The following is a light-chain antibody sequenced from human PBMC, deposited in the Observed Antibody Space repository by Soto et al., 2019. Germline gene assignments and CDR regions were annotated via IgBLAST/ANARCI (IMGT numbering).Light chain of an antibody. CDR2: DAS. CDR1: QNISSS. J-gene: IGKJ4*01. V-gene: IGKV1-9*01. CDR3: QQLASYPIGT. Sequence: DIQLTQSPSFLSASVGDRVTITCRVSQNISSSLALYQQKPGKAPKLLIYDASTLQTGVPSRFRGSGSGTEFTLTISSLQPEDFATYSCQQLASYPIGTFGGGTKVDIK.